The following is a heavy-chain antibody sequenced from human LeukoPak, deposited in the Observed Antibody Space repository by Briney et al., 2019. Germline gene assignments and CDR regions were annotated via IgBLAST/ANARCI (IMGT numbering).Heavy chain of an antibody. Sequence: ASVKVSCKASGYTFTSYDINWVRQATGQGLEWMGWISAYNGNTNYAQKLQGRVTTTTDTSTSTAYMELRSLRSDDTAVYYCARDGPGIQVPDYWGQGTLVTVSS. J-gene: IGHJ4*02. CDR2: ISAYNGNT. CDR1: GYTFTSYD. V-gene: IGHV1-18*01. CDR3: ARDGPGIQVPDY. D-gene: IGHD1-1*01.